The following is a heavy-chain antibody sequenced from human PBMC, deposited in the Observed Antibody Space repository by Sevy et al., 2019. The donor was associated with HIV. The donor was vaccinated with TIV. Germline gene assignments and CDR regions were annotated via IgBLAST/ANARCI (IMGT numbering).Heavy chain of an antibody. CDR1: GGTFSSYA. Sequence: VKVSCKASGGTFSSYAISWVRQAPGQGLEWMGGIIPIFGTANYAQKFQGRVTITADESTSTAYMELSSLRSEDTAVYYCARAVVPAAHYYYYGMDVWGQGTTVTVSS. D-gene: IGHD2-2*01. J-gene: IGHJ6*02. CDR2: IIPIFGTA. V-gene: IGHV1-69*13. CDR3: ARAVVPAAHYYYYGMDV.